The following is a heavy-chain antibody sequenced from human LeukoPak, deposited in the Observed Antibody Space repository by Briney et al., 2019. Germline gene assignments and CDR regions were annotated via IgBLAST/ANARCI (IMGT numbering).Heavy chain of an antibody. D-gene: IGHD6-6*01. V-gene: IGHV1-8*01. CDR3: ARGLFPARHAKGYAFDI. CDR2: MNPNSGNT. Sequence: ASVKVSCKASGYTFTSYDINWVRQATGQGLEWMGWMNPNSGNTGYAQKFQRRVTMTRNTSISTAYMELSSLRSEDTAVYYCARGLFPARHAKGYAFDIWGRGTMVTVSS. J-gene: IGHJ3*02. CDR1: GYTFTSYD.